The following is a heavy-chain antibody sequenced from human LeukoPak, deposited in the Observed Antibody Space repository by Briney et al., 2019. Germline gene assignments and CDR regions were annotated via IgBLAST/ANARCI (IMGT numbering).Heavy chain of an antibody. CDR1: GGSISSYY. CDR3: ARGQGVPAARHSNWFDP. J-gene: IGHJ5*02. Sequence: SETLSLTCTVSGGSISSYYWSWIRQPPGKGLEWIGEINHSGSTNYNPSLKSRVTISVDTSKNQFSLKLSSVTAADTAVYYCARGQGVPAARHSNWFDPWGQGTLVTVSS. V-gene: IGHV4-34*01. CDR2: INHSGST. D-gene: IGHD2-2*01.